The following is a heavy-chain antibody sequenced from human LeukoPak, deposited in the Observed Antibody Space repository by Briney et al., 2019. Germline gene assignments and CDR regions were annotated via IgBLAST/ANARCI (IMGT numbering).Heavy chain of an antibody. J-gene: IGHJ4*02. CDR1: GGSISSYY. Sequence: TPADTLSLTCTVSGGSISSYYWSWIRQPPGKGLEWIGYIYYSGRTNYNPSLKSRVTISVNTPKNQFSLKLSAVTAADTAVYYCASGSYAAVDYWGQGTLVSVS. CDR3: ASGSYAAVDY. V-gene: IGHV4-59*08. D-gene: IGHD6-13*01. CDR2: IYYSGRT.